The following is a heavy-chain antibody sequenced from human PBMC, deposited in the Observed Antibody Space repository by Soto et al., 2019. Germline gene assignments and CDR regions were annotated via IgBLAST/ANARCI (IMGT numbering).Heavy chain of an antibody. CDR2: ISYDGSNK. CDR1: GFTFSSYA. Sequence: GGSLRLSCAASGFTFSSYAMHWVRQAPGKGLEWVAVISYDGSNKYYADSVKGRFTISRDNSKNTLYLQMNSLRAEDTAVYYCARDVGAILEPTKYYYYYGMDVWGQGTTVTVS. CDR3: ARDVGAILEPTKYYYYYGMDV. D-gene: IGHD1-1*01. J-gene: IGHJ6*02. V-gene: IGHV3-30-3*01.